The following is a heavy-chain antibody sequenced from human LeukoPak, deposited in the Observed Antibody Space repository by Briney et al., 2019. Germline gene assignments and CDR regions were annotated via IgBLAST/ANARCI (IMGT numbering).Heavy chain of an antibody. V-gene: IGHV3-23*01. CDR1: GFSFSNYG. J-gene: IGHJ4*02. D-gene: IGHD6-6*01. CDR3: ARATQYSSPRYFDY. Sequence: GGSLRLSCAASGFSFSNYGMNWVRQAPGKGLEWVSGIIGSGGTTYYADSVKGRFTISRDNSKNTLYLQMNSLRAEDTAVYYCARATQYSSPRYFDYGGRGTLVTVSS. CDR2: IIGSGGTT.